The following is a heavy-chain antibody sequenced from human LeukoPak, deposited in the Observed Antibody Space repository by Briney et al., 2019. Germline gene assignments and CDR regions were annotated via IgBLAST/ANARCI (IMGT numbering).Heavy chain of an antibody. CDR2: INPNSGGT. CDR3: ARGGLRPVPAATAFWFDP. V-gene: IGHV1-2*02. J-gene: IGHJ5*02. D-gene: IGHD2-2*01. CDR1: GYTFTGYD. Sequence: ASVKVSCKASGYTFTGYDMHWVRQAPGQGLEWMGWINPNSGGTNYAQKFQGRVTMTRDTSISTAYMELSRLRSDDTAVYYCARGGLRPVPAATAFWFDPWGQGTLVTVSS.